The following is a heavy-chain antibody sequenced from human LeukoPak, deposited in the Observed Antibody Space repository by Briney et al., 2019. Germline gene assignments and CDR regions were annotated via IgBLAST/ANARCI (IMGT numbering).Heavy chain of an antibody. D-gene: IGHD3-9*01. CDR1: GYTFTSYA. V-gene: IGHV1-3*01. Sequence: ASVKVSCKASGYTFTSYAMHWVRQAPGQRLEWMGWINAGNGNTKYSQKFQGRVTTTRDTSASTAYMELSSLRSEDTAVYYCAREDLRYFDWLWGQGTLVTVSS. J-gene: IGHJ4*02. CDR3: AREDLRYFDWL. CDR2: INAGNGNT.